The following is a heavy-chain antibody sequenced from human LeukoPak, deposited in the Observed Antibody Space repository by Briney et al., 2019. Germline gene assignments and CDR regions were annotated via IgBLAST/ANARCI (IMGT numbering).Heavy chain of an antibody. D-gene: IGHD3-9*01. J-gene: IGHJ6*02. CDR1: GFTVSSNY. V-gene: IGHV3-53*01. CDR2: IYSGGST. Sequence: PGGSLRLSCAASGFTVSSNYMSWVRQAPGKGLEWVSVIYSGGSTYYADSVKGRFTISRDNSKNTLYLQMNSPRAEDTAVYYCARSLRYFDWLSPGYGMDVWGQGTTVTVSS. CDR3: ARSLRYFDWLSPGYGMDV.